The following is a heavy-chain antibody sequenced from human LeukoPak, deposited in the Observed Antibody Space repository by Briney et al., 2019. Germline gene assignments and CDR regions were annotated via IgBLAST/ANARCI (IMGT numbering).Heavy chain of an antibody. Sequence: VASVKVSCKASGYTFTSYYMHWVRQAPGQGLEWMGIINPSGGSTSYAQKFQGRVTMTRNTSISTAYMELSSLRSEDTAVYYCARVDGSGSYQPYYYYYYPYYYYYYGMDVWGQGTTVTVSS. CDR1: GYTFTSYY. J-gene: IGHJ6*02. D-gene: IGHD3-10*01. CDR2: INPSGGST. CDR3: ARVDGSGSYQPYYYYYYPYYYYYYGMDV. V-gene: IGHV1-46*01.